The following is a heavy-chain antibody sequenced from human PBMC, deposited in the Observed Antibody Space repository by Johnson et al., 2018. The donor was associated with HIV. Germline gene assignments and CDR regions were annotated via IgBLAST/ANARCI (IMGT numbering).Heavy chain of an antibody. CDR3: ARSLGVGAFDI. D-gene: IGHD3-10*01. CDR2: IYSGGST. V-gene: IGHV3-66*01. Sequence: VQLVESGGGLVQPGRSLRLSCAASGFTVSSSYMIWVRQAPGKGLEWVAVIYSGGSTYYADSVKGRFTISRDNSKNTLDLQMNSLRAEDTAVYYCARSLGVGAFDIWGQGTMVTVSS. CDR1: GFTVSSSY. J-gene: IGHJ3*02.